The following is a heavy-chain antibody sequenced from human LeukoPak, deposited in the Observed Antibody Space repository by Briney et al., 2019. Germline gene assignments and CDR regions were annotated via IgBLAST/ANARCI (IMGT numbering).Heavy chain of an antibody. V-gene: IGHV3-15*01. CDR3: TTDGVGVEGATYDN. D-gene: IGHD1-26*01. CDR1: GFSFSASA. J-gene: IGHJ4*02. Sequence: AGGSLRLSCAASGFSFSASAMHWVRQASGKGLEWVGRIKAKAHGGTIEYAAPVKGRFTISRDDSKNTLYLQMNSLKTEDTAVYYCTTDGVGVEGATYDNWGQGTLVSVSS. CDR2: IKAKAHGGTI.